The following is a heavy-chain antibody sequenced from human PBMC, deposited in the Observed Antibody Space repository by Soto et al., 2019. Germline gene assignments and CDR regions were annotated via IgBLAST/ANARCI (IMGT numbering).Heavy chain of an antibody. CDR3: ASISRGYSGYPFDY. J-gene: IGHJ4*02. Sequence: QLQLQESGPGLVKPSETLSLTCTVSGGSISSSSYYWGWIRQPPGKGLEWIGSIYYSGSTYYNPSLKSRGTISVDTSKNQFSLKLSSVTAADTAVYYCASISRGYSGYPFDYWGQGTLVTVSS. D-gene: IGHD5-12*01. V-gene: IGHV4-39*01. CDR2: IYYSGST. CDR1: GGSISSSSYY.